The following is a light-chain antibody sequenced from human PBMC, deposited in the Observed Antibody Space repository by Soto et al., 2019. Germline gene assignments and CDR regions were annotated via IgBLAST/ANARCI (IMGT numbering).Light chain of an antibody. V-gene: IGLV2-14*01. CDR3: HSYTRSSTYV. CDR2: EVS. CDR1: SSDIGTYKY. Sequence: QSALTQPASVSGSPGQSITISCTGTSSDIGTYKYVSWYQHHPGKAPKLIIFEVSYRPSGVSNRFSGSKSGNTASLTISGLLSEDEADYYCHSYTRSSTYVFGSGTKLTVL. J-gene: IGLJ1*01.